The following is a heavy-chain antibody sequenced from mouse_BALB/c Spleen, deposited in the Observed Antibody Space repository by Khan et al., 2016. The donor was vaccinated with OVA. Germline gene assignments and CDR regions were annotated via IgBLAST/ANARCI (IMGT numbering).Heavy chain of an antibody. Sequence: EVELVESGGGLVQPGGSLKLSCAASGFTFSGYGMSWVRQTPDKRLELVGTINSNGGTSYYPDSVKGRSTISRDNAKNTLHLQMSRLTSEDTAMSGCARFYYEYDEGYWYFDVWGAGTTVTVAS. V-gene: IGHV5-6-3*01. CDR3: ARFYYEYDEGYWYFDV. D-gene: IGHD2-4*01. CDR2: INSNGGTS. CDR1: GFTFSGYG. J-gene: IGHJ1*01.